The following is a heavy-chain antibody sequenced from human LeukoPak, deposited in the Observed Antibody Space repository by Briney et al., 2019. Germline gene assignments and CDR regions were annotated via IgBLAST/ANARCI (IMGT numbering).Heavy chain of an antibody. CDR2: ISAYNGNT. J-gene: IGHJ4*02. Sequence: ASVKVSCKASGYTFTSYGISWVRQAPGQGLEWMGWISAYNGNTNYAQKLQGRVTMTTDTSTSTAYMELRSLRSDDTAVYYCARDGRILWLGEQTFDYWGQGTLVTVSS. D-gene: IGHD3-10*01. CDR1: GYTFTSYG. V-gene: IGHV1-18*01. CDR3: ARDGRILWLGEQTFDY.